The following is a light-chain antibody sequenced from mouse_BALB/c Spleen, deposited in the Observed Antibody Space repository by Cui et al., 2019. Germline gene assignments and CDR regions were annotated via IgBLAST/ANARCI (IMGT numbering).Light chain of an antibody. J-gene: IGKJ1*01. CDR1: ESVDNYGNSF. V-gene: IGKV3-10*01. CDR3: QQNNEDPPT. CDR2: LAS. Sequence: NLVLTHSPASLAVYPRQRATISCKASESVDNYGNSFIHWYQQKPGQPPKLLIYLASNLESGVPARFSGSGSRTDFTLTIEPVETDDAATYYCQQNNEDPPTFGGGTKLEIK.